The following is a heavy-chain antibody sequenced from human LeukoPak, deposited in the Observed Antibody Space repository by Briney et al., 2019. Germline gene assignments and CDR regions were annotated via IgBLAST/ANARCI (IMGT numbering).Heavy chain of an antibody. Sequence: GGSLRLSCAASGFTFSSYWMSWVRQAPGKGLEWVANIKQDGSEKYYVDSVKGRFTISRDNSKNTLYLQMSSLRAEDTAVYYCAKGISSSWYDYWGQGTLVTVSS. J-gene: IGHJ4*02. CDR2: IKQDGSEK. D-gene: IGHD6-13*01. CDR1: GFTFSSYW. CDR3: AKGISSSWYDY. V-gene: IGHV3-7*03.